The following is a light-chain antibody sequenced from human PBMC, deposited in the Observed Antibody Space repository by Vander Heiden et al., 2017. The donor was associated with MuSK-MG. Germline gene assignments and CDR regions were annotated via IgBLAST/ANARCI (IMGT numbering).Light chain of an antibody. CDR3: QQDGSSPLT. Sequence: EYVFTQSRGTLSLSPGERATRSCRGSQSVSSNSLGWYQQKPGQAPRLLIYDASKRDTVIPDRFSGSGSGTDFTLTISRLQPEDFAVYHCQQDGSSPLTFGGGTKVEIK. CDR2: DAS. V-gene: IGKV3-20*01. CDR1: QSVSSNS. J-gene: IGKJ4*01.